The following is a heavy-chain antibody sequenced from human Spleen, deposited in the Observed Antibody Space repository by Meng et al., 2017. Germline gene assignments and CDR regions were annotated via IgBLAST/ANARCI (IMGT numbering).Heavy chain of an antibody. V-gene: IGHV4-4*02. CDR3: ARFDISTAGRGDY. J-gene: IGHJ4*02. CDR2: IFHSGST. D-gene: IGHD3-10*01. Sequence: QARPPGVGPGAGKPSGTLSLTWAGPGGSIRRCVWWSWVRQPPGKGLEWIGEIFHSGSTSYNLSLKSRVTISVDKSKNQFSLLVSSVTAADTATYYCARFDISTAGRGDYWGQGTLVTVSS. CDR1: GGSIRRCVW.